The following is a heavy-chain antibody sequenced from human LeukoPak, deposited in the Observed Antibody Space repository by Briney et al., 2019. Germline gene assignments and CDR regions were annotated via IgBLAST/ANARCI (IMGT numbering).Heavy chain of an antibody. CDR2: INPNSGGT. CDR1: GYTFTGYY. CDR3: ARGRSSGWYLWDYYGMDV. D-gene: IGHD6-19*01. V-gene: IGHV1-2*04. Sequence: ASVKVSCKASGYTFTGYYMHWVRQAPGQGREWMGWINPNSGGTNYAQKFQGWVTMTRDTSISTAYMELSRLRSDDTAVYYCARGRSSGWYLWDYYGMDVWGKGTTVTVSS. J-gene: IGHJ6*04.